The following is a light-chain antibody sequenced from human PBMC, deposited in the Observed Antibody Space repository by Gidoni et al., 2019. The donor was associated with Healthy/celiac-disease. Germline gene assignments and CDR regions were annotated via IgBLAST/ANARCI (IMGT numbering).Light chain of an antibody. CDR3: QKYNSALLLT. Sequence: DIQMTQSPSSLSASVGDRVTITCRACQGISNYLAWYQQKPGKVPKLLIYAASTLQSGVPPRFSGSGSGTDFTLTISSLQPEDVATYYCQKYNSALLLTFGGGTKVEIK. V-gene: IGKV1-27*01. CDR1: QGISNY. CDR2: AAS. J-gene: IGKJ4*01.